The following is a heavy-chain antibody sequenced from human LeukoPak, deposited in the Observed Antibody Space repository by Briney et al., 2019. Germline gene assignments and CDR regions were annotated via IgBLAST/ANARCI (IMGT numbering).Heavy chain of an antibody. CDR1: GFTFSSYA. Sequence: GGSLRLSCAASGFTFSSYAMSWVRQAPGKGLEWVSGISGSGDNTYYADSVKGRFTISRDNSKNTLYVQVNSLGTEDTAAYYCAKGDYYDSSGYDYWGQGTLVTVSS. CDR3: AKGDYYDSSGYDY. J-gene: IGHJ4*02. V-gene: IGHV3-23*01. D-gene: IGHD3-22*01. CDR2: ISGSGDNT.